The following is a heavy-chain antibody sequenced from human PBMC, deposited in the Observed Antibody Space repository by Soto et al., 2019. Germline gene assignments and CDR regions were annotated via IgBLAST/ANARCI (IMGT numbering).Heavy chain of an antibody. CDR1: GLPFRSYA. Sequence: EVQLLESGGGLVQPGGSLRRSCAASGLPFRSYAMSWVRQAPGTGLEWVSAISGSGGSTYYADSVKGRFTISRDNSKNTLYMQMNSLRAEDTAVYYCAKEGYGYSGSYWGDYWGQGTLVTVSS. D-gene: IGHD1-26*01. V-gene: IGHV3-23*01. CDR3: AKEGYGYSGSYWGDY. J-gene: IGHJ4*02. CDR2: ISGSGGST.